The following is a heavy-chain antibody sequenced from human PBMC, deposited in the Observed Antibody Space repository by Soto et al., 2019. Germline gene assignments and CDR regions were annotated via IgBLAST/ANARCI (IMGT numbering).Heavy chain of an antibody. CDR1: GYTFITYV. J-gene: IGHJ4*02. CDR3: ARGPTDYYDNSANYFLDY. D-gene: IGHD3-22*01. V-gene: IGHV1-18*01. CDR2: ISTYNGNT. Sequence: QVQLEQSGAEVKKPGASVKISCKASGYTFITYVVSWVRQTPGHGLDWLGWISTYNGNTRYAERLQGRVTMTTDTTTNTAYMELRNLRSDDTAVYYCARGPTDYYDNSANYFLDYWGQGTLVTVSS.